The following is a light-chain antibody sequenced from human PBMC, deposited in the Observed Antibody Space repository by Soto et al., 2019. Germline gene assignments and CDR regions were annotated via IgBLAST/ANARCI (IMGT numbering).Light chain of an antibody. CDR2: GAS. CDR1: QSVSNNS. V-gene: IGKV3-20*01. Sequence: EIVLTQSPGTLSLSPGERATLSCRASQSVSNNSLAWYQQKPGQALRLLIYGASNRATGIPDRFSGSGSGIDFTLTISRLEPEDFAVYYCQQNGSSGTFGQGTKGEIK. J-gene: IGKJ1*01. CDR3: QQNGSSGT.